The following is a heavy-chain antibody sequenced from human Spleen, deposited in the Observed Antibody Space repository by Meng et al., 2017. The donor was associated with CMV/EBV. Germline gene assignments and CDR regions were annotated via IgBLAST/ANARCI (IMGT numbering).Heavy chain of an antibody. Sequence: GSLRLSCTVSGGSISSYYWSWIRQPPGKGLEWIGYVYYSGSTNYNPSLRSRVTISVDTSKNQFSLKLSSVTAADTAIYYCVRVGVTALVYYFDYWGQGILVTVSS. D-gene: IGHD5-18*01. CDR2: VYYSGST. J-gene: IGHJ4*02. CDR3: VRVGVTALVYYFDY. V-gene: IGHV4-59*01. CDR1: GGSISSYY.